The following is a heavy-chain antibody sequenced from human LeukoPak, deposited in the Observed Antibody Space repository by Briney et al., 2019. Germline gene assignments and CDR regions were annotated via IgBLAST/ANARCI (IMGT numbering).Heavy chain of an antibody. Sequence: GASVKVSCKASGGTFSSYAISWVRQAPGQGLGWMGGIIPIFGTANYAQKFQGRVTITADESTSTAYMELSSLRSEDTAVYYCARGSIAARTFDYWGQGTLVTVSS. CDR1: GGTFSSYA. V-gene: IGHV1-69*13. D-gene: IGHD6-6*01. J-gene: IGHJ4*02. CDR2: IIPIFGTA. CDR3: ARGSIAARTFDY.